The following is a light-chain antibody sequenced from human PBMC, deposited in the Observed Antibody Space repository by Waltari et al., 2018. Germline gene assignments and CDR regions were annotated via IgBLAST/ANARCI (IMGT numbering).Light chain of an antibody. J-gene: IGKJ1*01. CDR2: GTS. CDR3: QQYASSPWT. CDR1: QSVSSSY. V-gene: IGKV3-20*01. Sequence: EIVLTQSPGTLSLSPGETATLSCRASQSVSSSYLAWYQQKPGQAPRLLIYGTSSRATGIPDRFSGSGSGTGVTLTISRLEPEDFAVYYCQQYASSPWTFGQGTKVEIK.